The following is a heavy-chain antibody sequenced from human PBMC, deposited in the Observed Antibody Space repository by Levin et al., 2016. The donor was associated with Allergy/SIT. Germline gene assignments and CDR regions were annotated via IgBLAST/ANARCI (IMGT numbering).Heavy chain of an antibody. CDR1: GGSISGNNYH. J-gene: IGHJ4*02. CDR2: INYSENT. Sequence: SETLSLTCTVSGGSISGNNYHWGWIRQPPGKGLEWIGTINYSENTYYNPSLKSRVTISVDTPKNQFSLKVTSVTAADTAVYYCARHSTLVKDGVDYWGQGTLVTVSS. CDR3: ARHSTLVKDGVDY. D-gene: IGHD3-16*02. V-gene: IGHV4-39*01.